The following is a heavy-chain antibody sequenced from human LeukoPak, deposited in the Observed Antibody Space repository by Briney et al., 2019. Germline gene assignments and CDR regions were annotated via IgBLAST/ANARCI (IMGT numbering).Heavy chain of an antibody. D-gene: IGHD2-15*01. J-gene: IGHJ6*02. Sequence: SETLSLTCTVSGGSISSSSAYWGWIRQPPGKGLEWIGSIYYSKNTYYNPSLKSRVTISVDTSRNQFSLKLSSVTAADTAVYYCAGLDWDVVVIAAPSYGMDVWGQGTTVTVSS. V-gene: IGHV4-39*07. CDR3: AGLDWDVVVIAAPSYGMDV. CDR1: GGSISSSSAY. CDR2: IYYSKNT.